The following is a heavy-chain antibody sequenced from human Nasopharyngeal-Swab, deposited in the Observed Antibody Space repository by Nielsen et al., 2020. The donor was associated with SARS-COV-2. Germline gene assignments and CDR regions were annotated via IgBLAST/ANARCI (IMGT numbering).Heavy chain of an antibody. Sequence: SVKVSCKASGGTFSSYAISWVRQAPGQGLEWMGGIIPIFGTANYAQKFQGRVTITADKSTSTAYMELSSLRSEDTAVYYCARGGYRYAYYHYYYYMDVWGKGTTVTVSS. V-gene: IGHV1-69*06. CDR2: IIPIFGTA. J-gene: IGHJ6*03. D-gene: IGHD5-18*01. CDR3: ARGGYRYAYYHYYYYMDV. CDR1: GGTFSSYA.